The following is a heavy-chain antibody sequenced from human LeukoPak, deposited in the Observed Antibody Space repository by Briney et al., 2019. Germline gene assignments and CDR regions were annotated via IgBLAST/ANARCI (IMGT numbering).Heavy chain of an antibody. Sequence: ASVKVSCKASGYTFTGYYVHWVRQAPGHGLEWMGRINPNGGGTNYAQKFQGRVTMTRDTSISTAYMELIILRSDDTAVYYCARGDYMGNWFDPWGQGTLVTVSS. V-gene: IGHV1-2*06. J-gene: IGHJ5*02. CDR2: INPNGGGT. D-gene: IGHD4-11*01. CDR3: ARGDYMGNWFDP. CDR1: GYTFTGYY.